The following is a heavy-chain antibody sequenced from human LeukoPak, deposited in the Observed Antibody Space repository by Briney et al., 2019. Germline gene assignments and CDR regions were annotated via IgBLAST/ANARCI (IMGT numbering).Heavy chain of an antibody. CDR2: TYQRSKWYN. D-gene: IGHD2-21*02. V-gene: IGHV6-1*01. CDR3: ARFAYCGGHCWYYFDY. CDR1: GDSVSINSAA. J-gene: IGHJ4*02. Sequence: SQTLSLTCAISGDSVSINSAAWNWIRQSPSRGLEWLGRTYQRSKWYNDYAVSVKSRITINPDISKNQFSLKLSSVTAADTAVYYCARFAYCGGHCWYYFDYWGQGSLVTVSS.